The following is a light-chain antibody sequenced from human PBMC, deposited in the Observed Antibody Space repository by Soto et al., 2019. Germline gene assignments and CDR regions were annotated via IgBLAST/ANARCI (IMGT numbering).Light chain of an antibody. CDR2: GAS. J-gene: IGKJ4*01. CDR1: QTISSW. Sequence: DIQLTQSPSFLSASVGDRVTITCRASQTISSWLAWYQQKPGKAPKLLIYGASNLERGVPSRFSGSGSGTEFTLTISSLQPDDYATYYCQQYNDYFTFGGGTKVDIK. CDR3: QQYNDYFT. V-gene: IGKV1-5*01.